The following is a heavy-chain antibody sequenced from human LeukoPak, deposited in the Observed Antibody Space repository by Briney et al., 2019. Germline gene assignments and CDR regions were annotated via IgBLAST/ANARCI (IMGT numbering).Heavy chain of an antibody. Sequence: ASVKVSCKASGYTFTSYGISWVRQAPGQGQEWMGWISAYNGNTNYAQKLQGRVTMTTDTSTSTAYMELRSLRSDDTAVYYCARSGGSGSYSYYCYYMDVWGKGTTVTVSS. CDR3: ARSGGSGSYSYYCYYMDV. V-gene: IGHV1-18*01. CDR2: ISAYNGNT. J-gene: IGHJ6*03. CDR1: GYTFTSYG. D-gene: IGHD3-10*01.